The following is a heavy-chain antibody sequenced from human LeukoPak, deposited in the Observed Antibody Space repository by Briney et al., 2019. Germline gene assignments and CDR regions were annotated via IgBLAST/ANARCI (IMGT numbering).Heavy chain of an antibody. CDR3: ARGGYSSSWHIDYFQSYPTDV. CDR1: GFNFNSYE. J-gene: IGHJ6*02. CDR2: ISSGGSTI. Sequence: GGSLRLSCAASGFNFNSYEMNWVRQAPGKGLEWVSFISSGGSTISYADSVKGRFTTSRDNAKNFLYLQMNNVRAEDTSIYYCARGGYSSSWHIDYFQSYPTDVWGQGTTVTV. D-gene: IGHD6-13*01. V-gene: IGHV3-48*03.